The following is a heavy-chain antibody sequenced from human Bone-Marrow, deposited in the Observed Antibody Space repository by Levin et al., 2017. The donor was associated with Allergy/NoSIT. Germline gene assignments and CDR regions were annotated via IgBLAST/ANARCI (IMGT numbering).Heavy chain of an antibody. J-gene: IGHJ4*02. V-gene: IGHV3-23*01. CDR2: IGSGGGST. Sequence: PGGSLRLSCEGSGFNFNYYAIHWVRQAPGKGLEWVSGIGSGGGSTHYADSVKGRFTISRDNVKNTVYLQMNSLRGEDTALYYCAKDRGGLVDTGAADYWGQGTLVTVSS. CDR3: AKDRGGLVDTGAADY. D-gene: IGHD3-16*02. CDR1: GFNFNYYA.